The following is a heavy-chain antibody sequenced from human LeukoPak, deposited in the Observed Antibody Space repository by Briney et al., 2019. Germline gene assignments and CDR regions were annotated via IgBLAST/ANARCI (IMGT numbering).Heavy chain of an antibody. J-gene: IGHJ4*02. CDR1: GGSISSYY. V-gene: IGHV4-39*07. CDR2: IYYSGST. D-gene: IGHD6-13*01. CDR3: AKEIAAAGTEWYHGPL. Sequence: SETLSLTCTVSGGSISSYYWGWIRQPPGKGLEWIGSIYYSGSTYYNPSLKSRVTISVDTSKNQFSLKLSSVTASDTAVYYCAKEIAAAGTEWYHGPLWGQGTLSPSPQ.